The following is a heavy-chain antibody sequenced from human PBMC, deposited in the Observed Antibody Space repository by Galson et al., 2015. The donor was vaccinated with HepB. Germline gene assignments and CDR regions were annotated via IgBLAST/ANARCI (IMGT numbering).Heavy chain of an antibody. CDR3: AKGGGVVVPAASLGY. D-gene: IGHD2-2*01. J-gene: IGHJ4*02. CDR2: INSDGSST. CDR1: GFTFSNYW. V-gene: IGHV3-74*01. Sequence: SLRLSCAASGFTFSNYWMNWVRQAPGKGLEWVSRINSDGSSTAYADSVKGRFTISRDNAKNSLYLQMNSLRAEDTALYYCAKGGGVVVPAASLGYWGQGTLVTVSS.